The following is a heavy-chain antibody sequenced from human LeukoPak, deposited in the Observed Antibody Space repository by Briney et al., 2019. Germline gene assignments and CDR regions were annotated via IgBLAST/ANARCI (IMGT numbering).Heavy chain of an antibody. J-gene: IGHJ5*02. CDR2: IKQDGSEK. D-gene: IGHD4-17*01. CDR3: ARDNGDSPSWFDP. CDR1: GFTFSSYW. Sequence: PGGSLGLSCAASGFTFSSYWMSWVRQAPGKGLEWVANIKQDGSEKYYVDSVKGRFTISRDNAKNSLYLQMNSLRAEDTAVYYCARDNGDSPSWFDPWGQGTLVTVSS. V-gene: IGHV3-7*01.